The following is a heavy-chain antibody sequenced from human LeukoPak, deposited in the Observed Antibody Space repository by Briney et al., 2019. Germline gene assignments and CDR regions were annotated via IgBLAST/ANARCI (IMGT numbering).Heavy chain of an antibody. J-gene: IGHJ4*02. CDR3: AIMHGYYDGSGYWVQ. D-gene: IGHD3-22*01. CDR2: ITTSGATT. Sequence: GSLRLSWASSGFTFSSYGMRRVRQAPGKGLGGVSFITTSGATTSYADSVKGRFTISRDNPRNTLYMQMNSLRDEDTALYYCAIMHGYYDGSGYWVQWGQGTLVTVSS. V-gene: IGHV3-23*01. CDR1: GFTFSSYG.